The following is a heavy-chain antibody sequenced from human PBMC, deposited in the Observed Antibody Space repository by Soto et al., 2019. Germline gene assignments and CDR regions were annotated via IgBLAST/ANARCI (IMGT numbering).Heavy chain of an antibody. CDR1: GYTFTSYG. D-gene: IGHD6-19*01. CDR3: ARDAAVAGNDAFDI. CDR2: ISPNNGNT. J-gene: IGHJ3*02. V-gene: IGHV1-18*01. Sequence: GASVKVSCKASGYTFTSYGIRWVRQAPGQGLEWMGWISPNNGNTNYAQKLQGRVTMTRDTSTSTAYMELSRLRSDDTAVYYCARDAAVAGNDAFDIWGQGKMVTVSS.